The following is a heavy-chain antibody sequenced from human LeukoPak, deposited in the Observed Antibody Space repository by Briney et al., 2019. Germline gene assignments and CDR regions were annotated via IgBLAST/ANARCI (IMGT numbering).Heavy chain of an antibody. CDR2: ISSSSSYT. Sequence: PGGSLRLSCAASGFTFSDYYMSWIRQAPGKGLEWVSYISSSSSYTNYADSAKGRFTISRDNAKNSLYLQMNSLRAEDTAVYYCAREGCSSTSCYSRAAFDIWGQGTMVTVSS. D-gene: IGHD2-2*01. CDR3: AREGCSSTSCYSRAAFDI. J-gene: IGHJ3*02. CDR1: GFTFSDYY. V-gene: IGHV3-11*06.